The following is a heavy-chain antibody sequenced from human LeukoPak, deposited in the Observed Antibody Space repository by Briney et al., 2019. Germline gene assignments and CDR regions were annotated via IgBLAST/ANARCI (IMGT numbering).Heavy chain of an antibody. V-gene: IGHV1-69*01. CDR2: IIPIFGTA. CDR3: ARDWVMGVSLGELSH. Sequence: SVKVSCKASGGTFSSYAISWVRQAPGQGLEWMGGIIPIFGTANYAQKFQGRVTITADESTSTAYMELSSLRSEDTAVYYCARDWVMGVSLGELSHWGQGTLVTVSS. CDR1: GGTFSSYA. D-gene: IGHD3-16*02. J-gene: IGHJ4*02.